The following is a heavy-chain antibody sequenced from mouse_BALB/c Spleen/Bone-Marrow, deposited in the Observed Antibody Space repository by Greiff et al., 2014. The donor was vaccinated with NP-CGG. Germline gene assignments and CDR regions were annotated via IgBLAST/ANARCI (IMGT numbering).Heavy chain of an antibody. CDR2: IRNKGNGYTT. CDR1: GFTFTDYY. D-gene: IGHD3-3*01. J-gene: IGHJ2*01. Sequence: EVQVVESGGGLVQPGGSLRLSCAASGFTFTDYYMSWVRQPPGKALEWLGFIRNKGNGYTTEYSVSVKGRFTISRDNSQSILYLQMNTLGTEDNSSYYYARDGCGFDYWGQGTTLTVSA. V-gene: IGHV7-3*02. CDR3: ARDGCGFDY.